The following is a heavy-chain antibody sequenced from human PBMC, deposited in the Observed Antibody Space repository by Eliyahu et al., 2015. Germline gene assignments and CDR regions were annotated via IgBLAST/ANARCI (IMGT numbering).Heavy chain of an antibody. Sequence: QVQLVQSGGGVAQPGMSLRLSCAASGFIFSXXGMQWVRQAPGKGLGWVAVVSWRSTDYYADSVKGRFTISRDNSKRTVSLEMDSLRVEDTATYYCVKESPPHTSYRANWRGDFDYWGQGTQVTVSS. CDR1: GFIFSXXG. D-gene: IGHD2-2*01. CDR3: VKESPPHTSYRANWRGDFDY. J-gene: IGHJ4*02. CDR2: VSWRSTD. V-gene: IGHV3-30*18.